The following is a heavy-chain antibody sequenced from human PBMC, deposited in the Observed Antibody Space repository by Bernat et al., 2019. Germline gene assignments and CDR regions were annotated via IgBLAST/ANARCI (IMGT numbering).Heavy chain of an antibody. CDR2: IKPDASQK. Sequence: EVQLVESGGGLVQPGGSLRLSCATSGFTFSTSWMTWVRQAPDKGLEWVANIKPDASQKNYLDSVKGRFTISRDNAQNSLYLQMNSLRAEDTAVYYCAEDGQLSHWGQGTLVTVSS. D-gene: IGHD5-18*01. CDR3: AEDGQLSH. CDR1: GFTFSTSW. J-gene: IGHJ4*02. V-gene: IGHV3-7*01.